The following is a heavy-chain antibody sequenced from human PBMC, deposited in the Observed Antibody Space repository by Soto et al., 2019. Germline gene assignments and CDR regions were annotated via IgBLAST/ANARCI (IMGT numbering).Heavy chain of an antibody. CDR3: ARDQGVAAAGITWFDP. J-gene: IGHJ5*02. CDR1: GASMNSYH. V-gene: IGHV4-4*07. CDR2: IHSSGST. D-gene: IGHD6-13*01. Sequence: SETLSLTCTVSGASMNSYHWSWIRQPAGKGLEWIGHIHSSGSTNYNPSLKSRVTMSVDTSKNQFSLRLMSLTAADTAVYYCARDQGVAAAGITWFDPWGQGSLVTAPQ.